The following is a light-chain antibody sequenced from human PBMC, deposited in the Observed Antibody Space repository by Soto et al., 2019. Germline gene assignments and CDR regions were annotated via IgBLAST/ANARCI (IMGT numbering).Light chain of an antibody. CDR2: GNS. J-gene: IGLJ1*01. Sequence: QSVLTQPPSVSGAPGQRVPIPCTGSSSNIGAGYDVHWYQQLPGTAPKLLNSGNSNRPSGVPDRFSGYKSGTSASRAITVLQAEDEAYYYCQSYDSSLSGSDVFGTGTKLAVL. CDR3: QSYDSSLSGSDV. CDR1: SSNIGAGYD. V-gene: IGLV1-40*01.